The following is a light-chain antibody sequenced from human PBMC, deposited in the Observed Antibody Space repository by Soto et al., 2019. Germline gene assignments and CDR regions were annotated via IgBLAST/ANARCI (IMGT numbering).Light chain of an antibody. CDR1: SSDVGGYNF. CDR3: SSYAGSSVPVA. V-gene: IGLV2-8*01. CDR2: DVT. Sequence: QCALTQPPSASGSPGQSVTISCTGASSDVGGYNFVSWYQQHPGKAPKLMIYDVTKRPSGVPDRFSGSKSGNTASLTVSGLQADDEADYYCSSYAGSSVPVAFGGGTKLTVL. J-gene: IGLJ2*01.